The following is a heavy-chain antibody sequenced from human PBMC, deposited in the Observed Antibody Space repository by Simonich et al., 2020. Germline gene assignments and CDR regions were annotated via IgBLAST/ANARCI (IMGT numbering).Heavy chain of an antibody. CDR2: INPNRGGT. D-gene: IGHD6-13*01. CDR1: GYTFTGYY. V-gene: IGHV1-2*02. J-gene: IGHJ2*01. CDR3: ARDSYSSWYFDL. Sequence: QVQLVQSGAEVKKPGASVKVSCKASGYTFTGYYIHWVRQAPGQGLEWRGGINPNRGGTNYAQKFQGRVTMTRDTSISTAYMELSRLRADDTAVYYCARDSYSSWYFDLWGRGTLVTVSS.